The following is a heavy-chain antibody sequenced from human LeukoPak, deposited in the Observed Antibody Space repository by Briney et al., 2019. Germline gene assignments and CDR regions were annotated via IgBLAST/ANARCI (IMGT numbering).Heavy chain of an antibody. J-gene: IGHJ4*02. D-gene: IGHD1-1*01. V-gene: IGHV3-74*01. Sequence: GGSLRLSCAASGFTFSTYWMHWVRQAPGKGLVWVSRINPDESSTSYADSVKGRFTISRDNAKNTLYLQLNSLRDDVTAVYYCARGGLEPVDYWGQGTLVTVSS. CDR3: ARGGLEPVDY. CDR2: INPDESST. CDR1: GFTFSTYW.